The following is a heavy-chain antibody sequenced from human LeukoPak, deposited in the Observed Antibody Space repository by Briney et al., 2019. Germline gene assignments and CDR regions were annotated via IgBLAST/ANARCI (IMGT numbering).Heavy chain of an antibody. CDR1: GGSFSGYY. V-gene: IGHV4-34*01. CDR2: INHSGST. J-gene: IGHJ6*04. D-gene: IGHD2-2*01. CDR3: ARGEYQLPQGGMVV. Sequence: SETLSLTCAVYGGSFSGYYWSWIRQPPGKGLEWIGEINHSGSTNYNPSLKSRVTISVDTSKNQFSLKLSSVTAADTAVYYCARGEYQLPQGGMVVWGKGTTVTVSS.